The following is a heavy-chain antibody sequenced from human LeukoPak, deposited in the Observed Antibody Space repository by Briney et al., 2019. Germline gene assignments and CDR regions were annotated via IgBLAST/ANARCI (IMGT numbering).Heavy chain of an antibody. Sequence: GGSLRLSCAASGFTFSTFATIWVRQPPGKGLERVSSIFPSGGEIHYADSVRGRFTISRDNSKSTLSLQMNSLRAEDTAIYYCATYRQVLLPFESWGQGTLVTVSS. CDR2: IFPSGGEI. CDR1: GFTFSTFA. CDR3: ATYRQVLLPFES. D-gene: IGHD2-8*02. J-gene: IGHJ4*02. V-gene: IGHV3-23*01.